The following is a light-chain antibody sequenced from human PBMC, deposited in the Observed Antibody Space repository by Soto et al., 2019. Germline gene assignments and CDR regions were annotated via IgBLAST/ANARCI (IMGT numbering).Light chain of an antibody. CDR1: QTISSW. V-gene: IGKV1-5*03. CDR2: KAS. J-gene: IGKJ1*01. Sequence: DIQMTQPPSTLSGSVGDRVTITCRASQTISSWLAWYQQKPGKAPKLLIYKASTLKSGVPSRFSGSGSGTEFTLTISSLQPDDSATYYCQQYNSYRAFGQGTKGDNK. CDR3: QQYNSYRA.